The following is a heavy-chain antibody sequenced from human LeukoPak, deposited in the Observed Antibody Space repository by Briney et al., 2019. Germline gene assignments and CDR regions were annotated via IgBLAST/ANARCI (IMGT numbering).Heavy chain of an antibody. Sequence: GESLKISCKGSGYSFTSYWIGWVRQMPGKGLEWMGIIYPGDSDTRYSPSFQGQVTISADKSISTAYLQWSSLKASNTAMYYCARHLSPRLGWFDPWGQGTLVTVSS. D-gene: IGHD3-16*01. CDR2: IYPGDSDT. CDR1: GYSFTSYW. J-gene: IGHJ5*02. CDR3: ARHLSPRLGWFDP. V-gene: IGHV5-51*01.